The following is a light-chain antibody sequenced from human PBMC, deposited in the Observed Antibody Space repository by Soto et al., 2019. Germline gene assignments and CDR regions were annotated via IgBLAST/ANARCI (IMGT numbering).Light chain of an antibody. CDR1: SSDVGGYEH. CDR3: CSYTDSNLYV. J-gene: IGLJ1*01. V-gene: IGLV2-14*03. CDR2: DVN. Sequence: QSALTQPASVSVSPGQSITISCTGTSSDVGGYEHVSWYQQHPGKVPKLIIYDVNSRPSGVSHRFSGFKSGSTASLTISGLQADDEADYFCCSYTDSNLYVLGTGTKVTVL.